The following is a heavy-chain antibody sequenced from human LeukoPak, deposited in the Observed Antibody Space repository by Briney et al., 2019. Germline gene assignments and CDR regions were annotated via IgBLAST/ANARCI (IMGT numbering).Heavy chain of an antibody. D-gene: IGHD6-13*01. CDR2: INPSGGST. CDR1: GYTFTSYY. Sequence: ASVKVSCKASGYTFTSYYMHWVRQAPGQGLEWMGLINPSGGSTSYAQKFQGRVTMTRDTSTSIVYMELSSLRSEDTAVYYCARPRYSSSWYDYGMDVWGQGTTVTVSS. V-gene: IGHV1-46*01. CDR3: ARPRYSSSWYDYGMDV. J-gene: IGHJ6*02.